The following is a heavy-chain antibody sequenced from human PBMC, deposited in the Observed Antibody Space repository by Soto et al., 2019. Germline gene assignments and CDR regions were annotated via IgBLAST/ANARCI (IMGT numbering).Heavy chain of an antibody. CDR3: ARDRCSGGSCYISPFDL. V-gene: IGHV1-3*01. CDR2: INAGNGKT. J-gene: IGHJ4*02. CDR1: GYSFTSYV. D-gene: IGHD2-15*01. Sequence: GASVKVSCKASGYSFTSYVMHWVRQAPGQRLEWMGWINAGNGKTKYSQNFQGRVTIARDTSASTAHMELSSLRSEDTAVYYCARDRCSGGSCYISPFDLWGQGTLVTSPQ.